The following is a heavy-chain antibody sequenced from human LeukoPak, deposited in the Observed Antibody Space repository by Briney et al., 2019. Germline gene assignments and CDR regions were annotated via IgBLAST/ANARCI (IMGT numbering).Heavy chain of an antibody. D-gene: IGHD1-1*01. J-gene: IGHJ4*02. Sequence: ASVKVSCKASGYTFSSYGFSWVRQAPGQGLEWMGWINAYNGNTNYAQNLQGRVTMTTDTSTSTAYIEPRSLRSDDTAVYYCARRQGTTLNFDYWGQGTLVTVSS. V-gene: IGHV1-18*01. CDR2: INAYNGNT. CDR1: GYTFSSYG. CDR3: ARRQGTTLNFDY.